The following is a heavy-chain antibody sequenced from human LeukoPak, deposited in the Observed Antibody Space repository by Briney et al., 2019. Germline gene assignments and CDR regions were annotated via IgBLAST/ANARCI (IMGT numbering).Heavy chain of an antibody. Sequence: SETLSLTCAVYGGSFSGYYWSWIRQPPGKGLEWIGEINHSGSTNYNPSLKSRVTISVDTSKNQSSLKLSSVTAADTAVYYCARRGYSYGLFGYWGQGTLVTVSS. CDR1: GGSFSGYY. CDR2: INHSGST. J-gene: IGHJ4*02. CDR3: ARRGYSYGLFGY. V-gene: IGHV4-34*01. D-gene: IGHD5-18*01.